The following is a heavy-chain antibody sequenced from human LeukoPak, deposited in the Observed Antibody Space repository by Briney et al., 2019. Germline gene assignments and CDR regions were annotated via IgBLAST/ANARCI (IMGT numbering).Heavy chain of an antibody. Sequence: GGSLRLSCAASGFTFSSYGMHWVRQAPGKGLEWVAVIWYDGSNKYYADSVKGRFTTSRDNSKNTLYLQMNSLRAEDTAVYYCARDLAAAGIFDYWGQGTLVTVSS. CDR1: GFTFSSYG. CDR2: IWYDGSNK. J-gene: IGHJ4*02. V-gene: IGHV3-33*01. CDR3: ARDLAAAGIFDY. D-gene: IGHD6-13*01.